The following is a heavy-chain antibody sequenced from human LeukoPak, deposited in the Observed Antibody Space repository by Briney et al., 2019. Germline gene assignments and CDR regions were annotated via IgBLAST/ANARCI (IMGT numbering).Heavy chain of an antibody. D-gene: IGHD1-1*01. V-gene: IGHV4-38-2*02. CDR1: GYSISSGYY. Sequence: PSETLSLTCTVSGYSISSGYYWGWIRQPPGKGLEWIGSIYHSGSTYYNPSLRSRVTILVDTSKNQFSLKLSSVTAADTAVYYCARHNLGRGAFDIWGQGTMVTVSS. CDR3: ARHNLGRGAFDI. J-gene: IGHJ3*02. CDR2: IYHSGST.